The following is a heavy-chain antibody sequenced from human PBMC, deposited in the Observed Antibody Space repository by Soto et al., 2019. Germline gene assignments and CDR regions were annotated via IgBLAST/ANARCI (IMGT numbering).Heavy chain of an antibody. CDR1: GGTFSSYA. Sequence: GASVKVSCKASGGTFSSYAISWVRQAPGQGLEWMGGIIPIFGTANYAQKFQGRVTITADESTSTAYMELSSLRSEDTAVYYCEYHYYGSGRRLHLKNYYYYGMDVWGQGTTVTVSS. CDR2: IIPIFGTA. CDR3: EYHYYGSGRRLHLKNYYYYGMDV. V-gene: IGHV1-69*13. J-gene: IGHJ6*02. D-gene: IGHD3-10*01.